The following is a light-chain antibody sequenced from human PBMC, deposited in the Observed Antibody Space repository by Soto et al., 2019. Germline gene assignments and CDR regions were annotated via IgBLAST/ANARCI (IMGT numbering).Light chain of an antibody. CDR3: QQSYSTPWT. J-gene: IGKJ2*02. V-gene: IGKV1-39*01. CDR2: AAS. Sequence: DIQMTQTPSSLSAFVGDRVTITCRASQSISSSLIWYQQKSGKAPRLLIYAASSLQSGVPSRFSGSGSGTYFTLTISSLQPEDFATYYCQQSYSTPWTFGQGTNLEIK. CDR1: QSISSS.